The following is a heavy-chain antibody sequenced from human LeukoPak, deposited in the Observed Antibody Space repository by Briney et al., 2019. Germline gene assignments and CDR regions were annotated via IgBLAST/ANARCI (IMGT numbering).Heavy chain of an antibody. CDR3: ATNLCFGKLSY. V-gene: IGHV1-2*02. J-gene: IGHJ4*02. Sequence: ASVKVSCKASGYTFTGYYMHWVRQAPGQGLEWMGWINPNSGGTNYAQKFQGRVTMTEDTSTDTAYMELSSLRSEDTAVYYCATNLCFGKLSYWGQGTLVTVSS. CDR1: GYTFTGYY. CDR2: INPNSGGT. D-gene: IGHD3-10*01.